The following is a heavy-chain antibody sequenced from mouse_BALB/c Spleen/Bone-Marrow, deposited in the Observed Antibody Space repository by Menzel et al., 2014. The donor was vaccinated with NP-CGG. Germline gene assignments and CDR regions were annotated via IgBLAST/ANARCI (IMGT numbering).Heavy chain of an antibody. CDR3: ARPENYDAMDY. V-gene: IGHV1-7*01. CDR1: GYTFTSYW. CDR2: INPSTGYT. Sequence: QVQLQQPGAELAKPGASVKMSCKASGYTFTSYWMHWVKQRPGQGLEWIGYINPSTGYTEYNQKFKDKATLTADKSSRTAYMQLSSLTSEDSAIYYCARPENYDAMDYWGQGTAVTVSS. J-gene: IGHJ4*01.